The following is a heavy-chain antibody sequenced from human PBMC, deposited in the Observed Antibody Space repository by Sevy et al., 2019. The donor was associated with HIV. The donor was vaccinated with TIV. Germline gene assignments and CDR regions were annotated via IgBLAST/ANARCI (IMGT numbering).Heavy chain of an antibody. V-gene: IGHV3-7*01. CDR2: IKEDGSEK. CDR3: ATYGSGSPXKILXY. J-gene: IGHJ4*02. Sequence: GGSLRLSCAXXXXTFSSYWMSWVRQAPGKGLEWVANIKEDGSEKYYVDSVKGRFTVSRDNAKNSLYLQMDSLRVEDTAVYYCATYGSGSPXKILXYWGQGTLVTVSS. CDR1: XXTFSSYW. D-gene: IGHD3-10*01.